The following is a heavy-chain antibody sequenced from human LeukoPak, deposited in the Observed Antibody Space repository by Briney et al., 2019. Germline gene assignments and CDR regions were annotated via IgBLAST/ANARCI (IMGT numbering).Heavy chain of an antibody. D-gene: IGHD6-13*01. CDR1: GFTFSTYA. CDR2: ISNSGGNT. V-gene: IGHV3-23*01. Sequence: PGGSLRLSCVASGFTFSTYAMSWVRQAPGKGLEWVSGISNSGGNTFYADSVKGRFTISRDNSKNTLFLQMNSLRAEDTAVYYCAKEQSSSWYVNSLDYWGQGTLVTVSS. J-gene: IGHJ4*02. CDR3: AKEQSSSWYVNSLDY.